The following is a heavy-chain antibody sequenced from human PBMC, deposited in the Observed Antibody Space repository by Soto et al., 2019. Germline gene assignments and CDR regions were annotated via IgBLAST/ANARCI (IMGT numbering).Heavy chain of an antibody. Sequence: ASVKVSCKASGYTFTGYYVLWVRQAPGQGPECMGWINPYTGGTNYAQRLQGRVTMTTDTSTSTAYMELRSLRSDDTAVYYCARDSGNPGYYYYYGMDVWGQGTTVTVSS. J-gene: IGHJ6*02. CDR1: GYTFTGYY. D-gene: IGHD3-10*01. CDR2: INPYTGGT. CDR3: ARDSGNPGYYYYYGMDV. V-gene: IGHV1-18*04.